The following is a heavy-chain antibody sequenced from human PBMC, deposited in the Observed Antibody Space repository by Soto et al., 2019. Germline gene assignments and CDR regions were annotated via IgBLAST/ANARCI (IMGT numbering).Heavy chain of an antibody. CDR2: IIPIFNIP. CDR3: AKARGYGSGRNNHYYGMDV. Sequence: SVKVSCKDSGGTLSSYAITWVRVAPGQGLEWMGGIIPIFNIPDYAQKFQGRVSITADKATSTAYMELSNLRPEDTAIYYCAKARGYGSGRNNHYYGMDVWGQGTTVTVSS. D-gene: IGHD3-10*01. V-gene: IGHV1-69*10. J-gene: IGHJ6*02. CDR1: GGTLSSYA.